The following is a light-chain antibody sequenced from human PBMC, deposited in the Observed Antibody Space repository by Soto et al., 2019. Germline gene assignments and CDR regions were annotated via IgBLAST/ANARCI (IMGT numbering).Light chain of an antibody. CDR1: QSIRSW. V-gene: IGKV1-12*01. CDR2: AAS. Sequence: DIQMTQSPSTLSASVGDRVTITCRASQSIRSWLGWYQQKPGEAPKLLIFAASSLQSGVPSRFSGSGSGTHFTLTITNLQPEDFGTYYCQQANNFPPWTFGQGTKVDIK. J-gene: IGKJ1*01. CDR3: QQANNFPPWT.